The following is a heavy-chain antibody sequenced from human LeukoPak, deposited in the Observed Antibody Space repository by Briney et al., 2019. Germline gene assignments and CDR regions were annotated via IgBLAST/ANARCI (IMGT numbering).Heavy chain of an antibody. V-gene: IGHV1-3*03. CDR3: ARRYYYDSSGLSPFDY. CDR2: INAGNGNT. Sequence: GASVKVSCKASGHTFTSYAMHWVRQAPGQRLEWMGWINAGNGNTKYSQEFQGRVTITRDTSASTAYMELSSLRSEDMAVYYCARRYYYDSSGLSPFDYWGQGTLVTVSS. D-gene: IGHD3-22*01. CDR1: GHTFTSYA. J-gene: IGHJ4*02.